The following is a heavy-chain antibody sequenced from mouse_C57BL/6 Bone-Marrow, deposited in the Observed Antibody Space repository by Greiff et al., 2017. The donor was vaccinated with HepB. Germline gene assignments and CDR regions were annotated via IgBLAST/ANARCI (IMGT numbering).Heavy chain of an antibody. CDR3: AREGGYYYYGSSFSFDY. CDR1: GYSITSGYY. CDR2: ISYDGSN. D-gene: IGHD1-1*01. J-gene: IGHJ2*01. V-gene: IGHV3-6*01. Sequence: VQLQQSGPGLVKPSQSLSLTCSVTGYSITSGYYWNWIRQFPGNKLEWMGYISYDGSNNYNPSLKNRISITRDTSKNQFFLKLNSVTTEDTATYYCAREGGYYYYGSSFSFDYWGQGTTLTVSS.